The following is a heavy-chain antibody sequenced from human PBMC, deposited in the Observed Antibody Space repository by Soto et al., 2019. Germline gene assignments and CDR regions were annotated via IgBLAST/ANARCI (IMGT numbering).Heavy chain of an antibody. Sequence: GGSLRLSCAASGFTFSSYGMHWVRQAPGKGLEWVAVISYDGSNKYYADSVKGRFTISRDNSKNTLYLQMNSPRAEDTAVYYCAKDRPHYGSGSSLDYWGQGTLVTVSS. J-gene: IGHJ4*02. V-gene: IGHV3-30*18. D-gene: IGHD3-10*01. CDR2: ISYDGSNK. CDR3: AKDRPHYGSGSSLDY. CDR1: GFTFSSYG.